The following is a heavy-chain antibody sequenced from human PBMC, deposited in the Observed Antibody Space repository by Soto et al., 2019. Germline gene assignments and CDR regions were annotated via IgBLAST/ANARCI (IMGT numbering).Heavy chain of an antibody. CDR2: IIPMFPTA. Sequence: SVKVSCKASGGTFSNHAISWVRQAPGQGLEWVGGIIPMFPTADYAQRFQGRVTITADDSTTTVYMELSGLRSEDTAMYYCARDDATYCGGDCYRYFYYGMDVWGQGIMVTVSS. V-gene: IGHV1-69*13. J-gene: IGHJ6*02. D-gene: IGHD2-21*02. CDR1: GGTFSNHA. CDR3: ARDDATYCGGDCYRYFYYGMDV.